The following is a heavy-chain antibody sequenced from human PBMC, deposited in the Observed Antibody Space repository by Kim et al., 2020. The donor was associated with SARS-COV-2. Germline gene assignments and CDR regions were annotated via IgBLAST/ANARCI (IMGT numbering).Heavy chain of an antibody. V-gene: IGHV4-4*02. D-gene: IGHD2-21*02. Sequence: SETLSLTCAVSGGSISSSNWWSWVRQPPGKGLEWIGEIYHSGSTNYNPSLKSRVTISVDKSKNQFSLKLSSVTAADTAVYYCARLYCGGDCLDAFDIWGQGTIATVSS. CDR2: IYHSGST. J-gene: IGHJ3*02. CDR3: ARLYCGGDCLDAFDI. CDR1: GGSISSSNW.